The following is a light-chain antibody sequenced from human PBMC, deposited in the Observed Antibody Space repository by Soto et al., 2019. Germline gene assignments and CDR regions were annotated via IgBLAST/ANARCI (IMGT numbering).Light chain of an antibody. V-gene: IGKV1-5*01. J-gene: IGKJ5*01. CDR1: ESISSW. CDR2: DVS. CDR3: QQANTFPLT. Sequence: DIQMTQSPSTLSASIGDRVVITFRASESISSWLSWYQQKPGKAPKLLIYDVSSLESGVPSRFSGSGSGTHFTLTISSLQPEDFATYYCQQANTFPLTFGQGTRLEIK.